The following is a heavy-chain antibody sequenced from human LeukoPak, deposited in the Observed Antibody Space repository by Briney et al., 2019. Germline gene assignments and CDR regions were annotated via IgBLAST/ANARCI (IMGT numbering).Heavy chain of an antibody. D-gene: IGHD6-13*01. CDR3: AADSGRYSSSWDERNAFDI. J-gene: IGHJ3*02. V-gene: IGHV1-58*02. CDR1: GFTFTSSA. Sequence: GASVKVSCKASGFTFTSSAMQWVRQARGQRLEWIGWIVVGSGNTNYAQKFQERVTITRDMSTSTAYMELSSLRSEDTAVCYCAADSGRYSSSWDERNAFDIWGQGTMVTVSS. CDR2: IVVGSGNT.